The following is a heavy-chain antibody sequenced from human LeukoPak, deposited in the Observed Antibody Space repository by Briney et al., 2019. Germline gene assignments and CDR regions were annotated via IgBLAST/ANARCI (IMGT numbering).Heavy chain of an antibody. CDR1: GFTFSSTS. D-gene: IGHD4-17*01. CDR3: VRDSDDYGDHTTRRFDY. J-gene: IGHJ4*02. CDR2: TVGGGDGT. V-gene: IGHV3-23*01. Sequence: GGSLRLSCAASGFTFSSTSMSWVRQAPGKGLEWVAVTVGGGDGTYYADSVKGRFTISRDNAKNSLYLELNSLRAEDTAVYHCVRDSDDYGDHTTRRFDYWGQGTLVTVSS.